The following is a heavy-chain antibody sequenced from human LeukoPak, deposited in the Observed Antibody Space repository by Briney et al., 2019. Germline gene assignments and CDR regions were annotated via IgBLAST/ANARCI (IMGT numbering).Heavy chain of an antibody. D-gene: IGHD3-3*01. CDR1: GFTFSSYG. CDR3: AKDREYYDFWSGYYTYYYYGMDV. J-gene: IGHJ6*02. V-gene: IGHV3-30*18. Sequence: HPGRSLRLSCAASGFTFSSYGMHWVRQAPGKGLEWVAVISYDGSNKYYADSVKGRFTISRDNSKNTLYLQMNSLRAEDTAVYYCAKDREYYDFWSGYYTYYYYGMDVWGQGTTVTVSS. CDR2: ISYDGSNK.